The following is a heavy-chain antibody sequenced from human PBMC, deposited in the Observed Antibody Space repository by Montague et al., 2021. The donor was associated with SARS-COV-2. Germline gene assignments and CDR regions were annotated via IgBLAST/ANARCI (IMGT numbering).Heavy chain of an antibody. Sequence: TLSLTCTVSGGSIRSENYYWSWIRQHPGKGLEWIGYIHYSGSTDYDPSLNSRVSISVDTSKNQFSLKLRSVTAADTAVYFCARDATAGDWFDSWGQGTLVTVSS. V-gene: IGHV4-31*03. J-gene: IGHJ5*01. CDR3: ARDATAGDWFDS. CDR1: GGSIRSENYY. CDR2: IHYSGST. D-gene: IGHD5-18*01.